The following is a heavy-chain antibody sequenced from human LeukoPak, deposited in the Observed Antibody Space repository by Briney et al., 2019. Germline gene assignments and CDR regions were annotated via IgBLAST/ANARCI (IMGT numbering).Heavy chain of an antibody. CDR3: ARSYYDFWSGFYSDF. CDR1: GGSINSHY. J-gene: IGHJ4*02. V-gene: IGHV4-59*11. Sequence: SETLSLTCTVSGGSINSHYWSWIRQPPGKGLQWIGFISYSGSTSYNSSLMSRVTISVDTSKNQFSLKLNSVTAADTALYFCARSYYDFWSGFYSDFWGQGALVTVSS. D-gene: IGHD3-3*01. CDR2: ISYSGST.